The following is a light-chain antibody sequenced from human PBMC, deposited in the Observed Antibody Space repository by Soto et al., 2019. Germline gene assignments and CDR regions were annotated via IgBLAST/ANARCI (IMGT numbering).Light chain of an antibody. CDR1: TSNIGTNH. J-gene: IGLJ3*02. V-gene: IGLV1-44*01. CDR2: ATD. CDR3: ASRDESQSGVRR. Sequence: QSVLTQPPSAAGTTGQRVSISCSGSTSNIGTNHGTWYQQFPGTAPILLIFATDRRPSGVPARFSGSKSGTSASLAIRGRQYAADADYGSASRDESQSGVRRFCGVTKLTVL.